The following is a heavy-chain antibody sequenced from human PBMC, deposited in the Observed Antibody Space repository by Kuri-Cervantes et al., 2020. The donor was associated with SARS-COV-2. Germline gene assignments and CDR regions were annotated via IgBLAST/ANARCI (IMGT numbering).Heavy chain of an antibody. J-gene: IGHJ6*02. CDR2: ISAYNGNT. D-gene: IGHD3-3*01. CDR1: GYTFTSYD. CDR3: ARDTSGSTSYYYGMDV. V-gene: IGHV1-18*01. Sequence: ASVKVSCKASGYTFTSYDINWVRQAPGQGLEWMGWISAYNGNTNYAQKLQGRVTMTTDTSTSTAYMELRSLRSDDTAVYYCARDTSGSTSYYYGMDVWGQGTTVTVSS.